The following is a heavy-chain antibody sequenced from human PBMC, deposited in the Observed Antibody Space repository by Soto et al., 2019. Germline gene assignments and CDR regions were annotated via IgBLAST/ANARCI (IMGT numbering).Heavy chain of an antibody. CDR3: ARGTAAGGYGMDV. J-gene: IGHJ6*02. D-gene: IGHD6-13*01. CDR1: GGSISSSSYY. Sequence: XGTLSLTCTVSGGSISSSSYYWGWIRQPPGKGLEWIGSIYYSGSTYYNPSLKSRVTISVDTSKNQFSLKLSSVTAADTAVYYCARGTAAGGYGMDVWGQGTTVTVSS. CDR2: IYYSGST. V-gene: IGHV4-39*01.